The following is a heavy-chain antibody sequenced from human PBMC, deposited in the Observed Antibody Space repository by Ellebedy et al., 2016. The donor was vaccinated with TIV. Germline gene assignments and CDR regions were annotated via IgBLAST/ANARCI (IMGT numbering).Heavy chain of an antibody. CDR2: IDVSDSYT. CDR1: GYSFPLYW. Sequence: KVSXKGSGYSFPLYWISWVRQLPGKGLEWLGKIDVSDSYTDYSPSFEGHVTLSADKSSSTAYLQWSRLKPSDTATYYCARQFDGLDVWGQGTTVTVSS. J-gene: IGHJ6*02. V-gene: IGHV5-10-1*01. CDR3: ARQFDGLDV. D-gene: IGHD5-24*01.